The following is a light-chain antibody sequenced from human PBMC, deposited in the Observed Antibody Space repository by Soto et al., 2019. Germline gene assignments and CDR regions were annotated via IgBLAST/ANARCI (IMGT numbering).Light chain of an antibody. J-gene: IGLJ1*01. CDR2: EVT. CDR3: ISYAGSNNFV. CDR1: SSDVGAYNY. Sequence: QSALTQPPSASGSPGQSVTISCTGTSSDVGAYNYVSWYQQHPGKAPKLLIYEVTKRPSGVPDRFSGSKSGNTASLTVSGLQAEDEADYYCISYAGSNNFVFGTRTKVTVL. V-gene: IGLV2-8*01.